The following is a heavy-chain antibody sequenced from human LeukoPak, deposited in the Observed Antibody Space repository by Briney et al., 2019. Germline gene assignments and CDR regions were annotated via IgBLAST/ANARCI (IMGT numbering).Heavy chain of an antibody. CDR1: GGSFSGYY. CDR2: INHSGST. Sequence: SETLSLTCAVYGGSFSGYYWSWIRQPPGKGLEWIGEINHSGSTNYNPSLKSRVTISVDKSKNQFSLKLSSVTAADTAVYYCARSMSYSSLAFDPWGQGTLVTVSS. CDR3: ARSMSYSSLAFDP. J-gene: IGHJ5*02. V-gene: IGHV4-34*01. D-gene: IGHD6-13*01.